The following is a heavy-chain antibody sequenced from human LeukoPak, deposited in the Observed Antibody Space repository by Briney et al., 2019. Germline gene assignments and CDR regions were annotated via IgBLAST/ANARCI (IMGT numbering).Heavy chain of an antibody. V-gene: IGHV3-15*01. CDR1: GFTFTKFW. J-gene: IGHJ4*02. Sequence: PGGSLRLSCEASGFTFTKFWMSWVRQAPGKGLEWVGRIKSKTDGGTTDYAAPVKGRFTISGDDSKNTLYLQMNSLKTEDTAVYYCTTRLDYGDYGYFDYWGQGTLVTVSS. CDR2: IKSKTDGGTT. D-gene: IGHD4-17*01. CDR3: TTRLDYGDYGYFDY.